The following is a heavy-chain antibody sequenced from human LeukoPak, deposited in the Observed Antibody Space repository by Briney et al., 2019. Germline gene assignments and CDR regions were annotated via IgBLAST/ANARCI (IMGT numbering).Heavy chain of an antibody. CDR1: GFTFSSYG. D-gene: IGHD6-13*01. CDR2: IWYDGSNK. J-gene: IGHJ3*02. CDR3: ARARDIAVAGTGDDAFDI. V-gene: IGHV3-33*01. Sequence: PGRSLRLSCAASGFTFSSYGMHWVRQAPGKGLEWVAVIWYDGSNKYYADSVKGRFTISRDNSKNTLYLQMSSLRAEDTAVYYCARARDIAVAGTGDDAFDIWGQGTMVTVSS.